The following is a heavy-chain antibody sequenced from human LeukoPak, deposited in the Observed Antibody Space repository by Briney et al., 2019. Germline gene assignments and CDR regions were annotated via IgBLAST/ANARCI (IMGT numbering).Heavy chain of an antibody. J-gene: IGHJ4*02. D-gene: IGHD5-24*01. CDR1: GFTFSSHA. CDR2: IYESGQTT. Sequence: GGSLRLSCVGSGFTFSSHAMSWVRQAPEKGLEWVSGIYESGQTTHYADSVKGRFTISRDNSKNTLYLQMNSLRAEDTAVYYCAKAPAWGYGYNSYYFDYWGQGTLVTVSS. CDR3: AKAPAWGYGYNSYYFDY. V-gene: IGHV3-23*01.